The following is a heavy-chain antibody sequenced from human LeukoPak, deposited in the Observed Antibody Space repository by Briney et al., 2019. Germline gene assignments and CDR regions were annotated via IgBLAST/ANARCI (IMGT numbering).Heavy chain of an antibody. V-gene: IGHV1-69*05. CDR1: GGTFSSYA. CDR2: IIPIFGTA. Sequence: SVKVSCKASGGTFSSYAISWVRQAPGQGLEWMGGIIPIFGTANYAQKFQGRVTITTDESTSTAYMELSSLRSEDTAVYYCASSVVRGVIRAFDIWGQGTMVTASS. J-gene: IGHJ3*02. CDR3: ASSVVRGVIRAFDI. D-gene: IGHD3-10*01.